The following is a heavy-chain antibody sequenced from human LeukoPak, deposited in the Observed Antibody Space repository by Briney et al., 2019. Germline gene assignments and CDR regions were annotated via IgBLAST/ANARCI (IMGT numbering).Heavy chain of an antibody. CDR3: ARDPSVSGYSFGYFDY. CDR1: GHTFTSYC. J-gene: IGHJ4*02. V-gene: IGHV1-46*01. Sequence: GASVKVSCKASGHTFTSYCMHWVRQAPGQGLEWMGIINPSGGTTSYAQKFQGRVTMTRDTSTSTVYMELSSLRSEDTAVYYCARDPSVSGYSFGYFDYWGQGTLVTVSS. CDR2: INPSGGTT. D-gene: IGHD5-18*01.